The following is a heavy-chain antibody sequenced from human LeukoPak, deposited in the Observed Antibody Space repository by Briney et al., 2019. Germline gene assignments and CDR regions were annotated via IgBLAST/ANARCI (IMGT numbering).Heavy chain of an antibody. CDR3: ATAGGYCSSTSCSRGNWFDP. CDR2: FDPEDGET. D-gene: IGHD2-2*01. CDR1: GYTLTELS. V-gene: IGHV1-24*01. Sequence: ASVKVSCKVSGYTLTELSMHWVRQAPGKGLGWMGGFDPEDGETIYAQKFQGRVTMTEDTSTDTAYMELSSLRSEDTAVYYCATAGGYCSSTSCSRGNWFDPWGQGTLVTVSS. J-gene: IGHJ5*02.